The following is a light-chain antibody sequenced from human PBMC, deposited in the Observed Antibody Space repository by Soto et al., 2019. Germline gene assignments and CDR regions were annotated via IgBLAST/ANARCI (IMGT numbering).Light chain of an antibody. J-gene: IGKJ1*01. CDR1: QSLSGNY. CDR2: RAS. V-gene: IGKV3-20*01. CDR3: QHYGASPWT. Sequence: NALTQSPGTLSLSPGQRATLSCRASQSLSGNYLAWYQQKPGQAPRVLIYRASIRATGISDRFSGSGSGTDFTLTISRLEPEDFAVYYCQHYGASPWTFGQGTKVDNK.